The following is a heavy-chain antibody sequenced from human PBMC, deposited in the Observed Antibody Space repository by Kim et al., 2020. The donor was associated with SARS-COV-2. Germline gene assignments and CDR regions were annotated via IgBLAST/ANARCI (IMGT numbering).Heavy chain of an antibody. CDR2: ISSSGSTI. V-gene: IGHV3-48*03. Sequence: GGSLRPSCAASGFTFSSYEMNWVRQAPGKGLEWVSYISSSGSTIYYADSVKGRFTISRHNAKNSLYLQMNSLRAEDTAVYYCAREAQVSSIYYDYVWGSPDAFDIWGQGTMVTVSS. CDR3: AREAQVSSIYYDYVWGSPDAFDI. CDR1: GFTFSSYE. J-gene: IGHJ3*02. D-gene: IGHD3-16*01.